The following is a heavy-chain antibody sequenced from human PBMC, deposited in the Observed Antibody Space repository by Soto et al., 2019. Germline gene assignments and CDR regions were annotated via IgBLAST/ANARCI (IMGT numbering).Heavy chain of an antibody. V-gene: IGHV4-61*05. D-gene: IGHD3-10*01. CDR1: GGSISSSSYY. Sequence: PSETLSLTCTVSGGSISSSSYYWGWIRQPPGKGLEWIGYIYYSGITKYNPSLKSRVTISVDTSKNQFSLNLSSVTTADTAVYFCARMRWFTEEAENYFDNWGQGALVTVSS. CDR2: IYYSGIT. CDR3: ARMRWFTEEAENYFDN. J-gene: IGHJ4*02.